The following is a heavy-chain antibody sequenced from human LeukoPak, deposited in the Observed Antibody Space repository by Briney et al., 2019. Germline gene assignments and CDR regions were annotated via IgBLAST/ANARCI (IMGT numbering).Heavy chain of an antibody. CDR3: CRAYGSGRRLNAFDT. D-gene: IGHD3-10*01. CDR1: GGSLIGYY. V-gene: IGHV4-34*01. J-gene: IGHJ5*02. CDR2: INHSGST. Sequence: SETLSLTCAVYGGSLIGYYWSSVRQPPGEGLEWIWEINHSGSTNYNPSLKSRVTISVDTSKNQFSLKLSSVIAEDTTVYYCCRAYGSGRRLNAFDTWGQGTLVTVSS.